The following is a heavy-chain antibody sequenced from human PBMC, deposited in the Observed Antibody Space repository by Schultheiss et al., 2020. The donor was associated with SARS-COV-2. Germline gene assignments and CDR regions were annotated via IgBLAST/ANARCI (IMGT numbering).Heavy chain of an antibody. J-gene: IGHJ6*02. V-gene: IGHV4-39*07. CDR3: ARATTVTTFFYDYYGMDV. CDR2: IYHSGST. Sequence: SETLSLTCTVSGGSISSSSYYWSWIRQPPGKGLEWIGYIYHSGSTNYNPSLKSRVTISVDTSKNQFSLKLSSVTAADTAVYYCARATTVTTFFYDYYGMDVWGQGTTVTVSS. CDR1: GGSISSSSYY. D-gene: IGHD4-11*01.